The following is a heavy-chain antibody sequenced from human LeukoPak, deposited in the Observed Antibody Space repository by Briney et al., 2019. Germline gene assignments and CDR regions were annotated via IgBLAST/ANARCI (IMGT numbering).Heavy chain of an antibody. Sequence: GESLKISRKGSGYSFTSYWIGWVRQMPGNGLESMGIIYPDDSDTRYSPSFQGQVTISADKSTSTAYLQWSSLKASDTAVYYCARPVEVATLNTFHIWGQGTLVTVSS. CDR2: IYPDDSDT. J-gene: IGHJ3*02. CDR3: ARPVEVATLNTFHI. CDR1: GYSFTSYW. D-gene: IGHD5-24*01. V-gene: IGHV5-51*01.